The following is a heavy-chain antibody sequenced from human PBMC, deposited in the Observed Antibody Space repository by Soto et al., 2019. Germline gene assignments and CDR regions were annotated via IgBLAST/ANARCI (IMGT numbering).Heavy chain of an antibody. J-gene: IGHJ2*01. CDR3: ARPVVIVVVPAAMRGGNWYFDL. Sequence: QLQLQESGPGLVKPSETLSLTCTVSGGSISSSSYYWGWIRQPPGKGLEWIGSIYYSGSTYYNPSLKSRVPISVDTSKNQFSLKLSSVTAADTAVYYCARPVVIVVVPAAMRGGNWYFDLWGRGTLVTVSS. D-gene: IGHD2-2*01. V-gene: IGHV4-39*01. CDR1: GGSISSSSYY. CDR2: IYYSGST.